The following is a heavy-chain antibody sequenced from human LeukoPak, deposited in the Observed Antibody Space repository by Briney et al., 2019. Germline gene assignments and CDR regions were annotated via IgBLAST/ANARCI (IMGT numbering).Heavy chain of an antibody. V-gene: IGHV3-23*01. CDR2: ISGSGGST. Sequence: GGSLRLSCAASGFTFSSYAMSWARQAPGKGLEWDSAISGSGGSTYYADSVKGRFTISRDNSKNTLYLQMNSLRAEDTAVYYCAKVADYCSSTSCYMGYWGQGTLVTVSS. D-gene: IGHD2-2*02. CDR1: GFTFSSYA. CDR3: AKVADYCSSTSCYMGY. J-gene: IGHJ4*02.